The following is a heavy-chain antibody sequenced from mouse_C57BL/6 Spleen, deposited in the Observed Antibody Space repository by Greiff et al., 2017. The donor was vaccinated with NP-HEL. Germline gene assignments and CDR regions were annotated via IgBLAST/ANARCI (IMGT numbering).Heavy chain of an antibody. D-gene: IGHD1-1*01. J-gene: IGHJ4*01. V-gene: IGHV5-9*01. CDR2: ISGGGGNT. CDR3: ARQSYYGSSLYAMDY. CDR1: GFTFSSYT. Sequence: EVKVVESGGGLVKPGGSLKLSCAASGFTFSSYTMSWVRQTPEKRLEWVATISGGGGNTYYPDSVKGRFTISRDNAKNTLYLQMSSLRSEDTALYYCARQSYYGSSLYAMDYWGQGTSVTVSS.